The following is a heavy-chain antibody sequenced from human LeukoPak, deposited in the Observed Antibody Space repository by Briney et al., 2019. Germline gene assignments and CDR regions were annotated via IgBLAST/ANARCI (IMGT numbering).Heavy chain of an antibody. D-gene: IGHD4-17*01. CDR1: GFTFSSYA. Sequence: PGGSLRLSCAASGFTFSSYAMSWVRQAPGQGLEWGSAISGRVGTPNYADSLKGRFTISRDNSKNTLYLQMSSLRAEDTAVYYCAKREYGDYNNWFDPWGQGTLVTVSS. CDR3: AKREYGDYNNWFDP. J-gene: IGHJ5*02. CDR2: ISGRVGTP. V-gene: IGHV3-23*01.